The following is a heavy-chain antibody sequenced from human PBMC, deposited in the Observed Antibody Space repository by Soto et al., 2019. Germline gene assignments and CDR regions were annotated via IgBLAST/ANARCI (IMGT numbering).Heavy chain of an antibody. V-gene: IGHV3-23*01. CDR1: GFSFNRFG. J-gene: IGHJ6*02. CDR2: LSASGDRT. D-gene: IGHD2-2*03. CDR3: AKDLDIVLEPAVPDYYYYGLDV. Sequence: EVQLLASGGGLVQAGGSLRLSCVASGFSFNRFGMSWVRQAPGKGLEWVSALSASGDRTYYADSVKGRFTISRDNSKNTVYLDMNGLRAEDAAVYYCAKDLDIVLEPAVPDYYYYGLDVWGQGATVTVSS.